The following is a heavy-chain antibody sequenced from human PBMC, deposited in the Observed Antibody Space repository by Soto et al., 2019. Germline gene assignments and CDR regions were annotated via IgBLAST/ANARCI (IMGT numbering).Heavy chain of an antibody. CDR2: INHSGST. Sequence: PSDTLSLTCAVYGGSFSDYYWSWIRQPPGKGLEWIGEINHSGSTNYNPSLKSRVTISIDTSKNQFSLKLSSVTAADTAVYYCARGSRKRSGWYNYWGQGTLVTVSS. D-gene: IGHD6-19*01. CDR1: GGSFSDYY. CDR3: ARGSRKRSGWYNY. J-gene: IGHJ4*01. V-gene: IGHV4-34*01.